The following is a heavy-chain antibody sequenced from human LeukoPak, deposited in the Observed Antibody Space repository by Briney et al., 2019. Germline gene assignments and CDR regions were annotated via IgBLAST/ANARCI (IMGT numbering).Heavy chain of an antibody. CDR2: IWYDGSNK. D-gene: IGHD3-3*01. J-gene: IGHJ4*02. CDR3: ARDGVAAYVFDY. CDR1: GFTFSSYG. V-gene: IGHV3-33*01. Sequence: GRSLRLSCAASGFTFSSYGMHWVRQAPGKGLEWVAVIWYDGSNKYYADSVKGRFTISRDNSKNTLYLQMNSPRAEDTAVYYCARDGVAAYVFDYWGQGTLVTVSS.